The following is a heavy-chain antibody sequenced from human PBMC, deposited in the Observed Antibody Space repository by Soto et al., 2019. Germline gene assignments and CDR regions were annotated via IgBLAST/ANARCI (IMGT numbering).Heavy chain of an antibody. V-gene: IGHV3-33*01. Sequence: QVQLVESGGGVVQPGRSLRLSCTASGFAFSSHGMHWVRQAPGKGLEWLAVIVYDGCEDFYADSVKGRFTISRDNSKKTLFLEMNSLRAEDTAVYYCARDDLYEDNGLDSWGQGTLVTVSS. CDR1: GFAFSSHG. D-gene: IGHD5-12*01. CDR2: IVYDGCED. CDR3: ARDDLYEDNGLDS. J-gene: IGHJ5*01.